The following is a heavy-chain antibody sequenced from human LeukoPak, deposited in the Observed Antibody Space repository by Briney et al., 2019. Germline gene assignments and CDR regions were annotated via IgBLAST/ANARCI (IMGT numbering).Heavy chain of an antibody. V-gene: IGHV4-59*08. D-gene: IGHD3-10*01. Sequence: PSETLSLTCTVSGGSISSSYWSWIRQPPGKGLEWIGYTSYSGSTDYNPSLKSRVTMSVDTSKNQFSLKLSSVTAADTAVYYCARRRVRGVIAGNYMDVWAKGPRSPSP. CDR3: ARRRVRGVIAGNYMDV. CDR1: GGSISSSY. CDR2: TSYSGST. J-gene: IGHJ6*03.